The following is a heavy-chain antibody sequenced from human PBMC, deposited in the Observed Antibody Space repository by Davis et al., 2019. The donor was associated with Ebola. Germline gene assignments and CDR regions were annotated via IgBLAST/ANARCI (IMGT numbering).Heavy chain of an antibody. CDR1: GGSISGFY. Sequence: MPSETLSLTCPVSGGSISGFYWSWIRQPPGKGLEWIAYIYYSGSTHYNPSLKSRATISVDTSRNQFSLRLSSVTAADTAVYYCAVYTVVVTDIRAEYFQHWGQGTLATVSS. D-gene: IGHD2-21*02. J-gene: IGHJ1*01. CDR2: IYYSGST. V-gene: IGHV4-59*01. CDR3: AVYTVVVTDIRAEYFQH.